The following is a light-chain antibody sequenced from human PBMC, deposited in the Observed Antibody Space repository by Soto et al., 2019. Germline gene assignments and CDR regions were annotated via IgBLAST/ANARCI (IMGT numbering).Light chain of an antibody. V-gene: IGKV3-11*01. J-gene: IGKJ5*01. CDR3: QQRSNWPL. CDR1: RSVSSY. CDR2: DAS. Sequence: EIVLTQSPATLSLSPGERATLSCRASRSVSSYLAWYQQKPGQAPRLLIYDASNRATGIPARFSGSGSGTDFTLTISSLEPEDFAVYYCQQRSNWPLFGQGTRLEIK.